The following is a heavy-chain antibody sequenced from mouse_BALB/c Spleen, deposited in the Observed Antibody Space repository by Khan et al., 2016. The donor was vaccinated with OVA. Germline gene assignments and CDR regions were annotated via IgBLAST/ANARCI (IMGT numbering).Heavy chain of an antibody. CDR2: ISYSGST. J-gene: IGHJ2*01. V-gene: IGHV3-2*02. D-gene: IGHD3-3*01. CDR1: GYSITSGYG. Sequence: EVQLQESGPGLVKPSQSLSLTCTVTGYSITSGYGWNWIRQFPGNKLEWMGYISYSGSTNYNPFLKSRISITRDTTKNQFFLQLNSVTTEDTATYYSARTARIKYWGQGTTLTVSS. CDR3: ARTARIKY.